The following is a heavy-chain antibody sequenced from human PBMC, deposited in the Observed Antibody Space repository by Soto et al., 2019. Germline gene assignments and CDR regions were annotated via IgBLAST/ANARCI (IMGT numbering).Heavy chain of an antibody. Sequence: PGGSLRLSCAASGFTFSNYWMSWVRQAPGKGLEWVANIKQDGSEKNYKDSVKGRLTIPRDNAKNSLSLQMNSLRAEDTAVYYCARRATTSAGYFDLWGRGTLVTVSS. V-gene: IGHV3-7*01. CDR3: ARRATTSAGYFDL. D-gene: IGHD1-26*01. CDR2: IKQDGSEK. J-gene: IGHJ2*01. CDR1: GFTFSNYW.